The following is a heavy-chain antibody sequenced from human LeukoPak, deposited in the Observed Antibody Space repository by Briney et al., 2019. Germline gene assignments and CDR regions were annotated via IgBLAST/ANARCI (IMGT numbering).Heavy chain of an antibody. CDR2: IDPSSGST. CDR1: AYTLISYL. V-gene: IGHV1-46*04. J-gene: IGHJ5*02. Sequence: GASVKVSCKASAYTLISYLMHWVRQAPGQGLEWMGLIDPSSGSTGYAQKLQGRVTMTRDTSTSTVYMELSSLRSEDTAVYYCARDLGLRGVTNWFDPWGQGTLVTVSS. CDR3: ARDLGLRGVTNWFDP. D-gene: IGHD3-10*01.